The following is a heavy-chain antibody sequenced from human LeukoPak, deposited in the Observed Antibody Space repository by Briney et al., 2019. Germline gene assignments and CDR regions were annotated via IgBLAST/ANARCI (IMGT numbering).Heavy chain of an antibody. CDR2: IYTSGST. CDR3: ARGGYYYGSGSLEFDY. CDR1: GGSISSYY. Sequence: PSETLSLTCTVSGGSISSYYWSWIRQPAGKGPEWIGRIYTSGSTNYNPSLKSRVTMSVDTSKNQFSLKLSSVTAADTAVYYCARGGYYYGSGSLEFDYWGQGTLVTVSS. D-gene: IGHD3-10*01. J-gene: IGHJ4*02. V-gene: IGHV4-4*07.